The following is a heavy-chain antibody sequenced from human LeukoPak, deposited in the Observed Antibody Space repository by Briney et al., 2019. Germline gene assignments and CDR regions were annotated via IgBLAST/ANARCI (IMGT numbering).Heavy chain of an antibody. J-gene: IGHJ4*02. D-gene: IGHD3-9*01. V-gene: IGHV1-18*01. CDR2: ISAYNGNT. CDR3: ARGSRPVYNLLTGKRYFDY. CDR1: GYSFIDNG. Sequence: ASVKVSCKTSGYSFIDNGISWVRQAPGQGLEWLGWISAYNGNTDYEQVFQDRVTMTTDTSTNTAYMELSSLRSEDTAVYYCARGSRPVYNLLTGKRYFDYWGQGTLLTVSS.